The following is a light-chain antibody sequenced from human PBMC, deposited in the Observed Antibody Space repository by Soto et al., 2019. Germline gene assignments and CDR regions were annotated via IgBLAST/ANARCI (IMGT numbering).Light chain of an antibody. CDR1: QDIRHA. CDR3: LQHADYPFT. CDR2: SAS. Sequence: DIQMTQSPSSLSASVGDRVTITCRASQDIRHASGWYQQKPGKVPKRLIYSASSLQNGVPSRFSGSGSETVFTLTISSLQPDDFATYFCLQHADYPFTFGQGTRLEI. J-gene: IGKJ2*01. V-gene: IGKV1-17*01.